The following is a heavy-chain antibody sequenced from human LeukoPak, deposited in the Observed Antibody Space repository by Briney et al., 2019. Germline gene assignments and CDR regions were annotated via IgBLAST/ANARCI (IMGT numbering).Heavy chain of an antibody. V-gene: IGHV1-69*13. D-gene: IGHD6-13*01. CDR3: ASTLSSSWYYYYGMDV. CDR2: IIPIFGTA. Sequence: GASVKVSCKASGGTFSSYAIRWVRQAPGQGLEWMGGIIPIFGTANYAQKFQGRVTITADESTSTAYMELSSLRSEDTAVYYCASTLSSSWYYYYGMDVWGQGTTVTVSS. CDR1: GGTFSSYA. J-gene: IGHJ6*02.